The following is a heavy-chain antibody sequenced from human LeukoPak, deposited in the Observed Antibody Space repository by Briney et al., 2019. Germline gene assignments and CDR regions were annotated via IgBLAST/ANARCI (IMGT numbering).Heavy chain of an antibody. V-gene: IGHV3-23*01. CDR2: ISGSGGST. CDR1: GFTFSSYA. D-gene: IGHD3-22*01. CDR3: AKDPYYYDSSGYGYGMDV. Sequence: GGSLRLSCAASGFTFSSYAMAWVRQAPGKGLEWVSTISGSGGSTHYADSVKGRFTISRDNSKNTLYLQMNSLRAEDTAVYYCAKDPYYYDSSGYGYGMDVWGQGTTVTVSS. J-gene: IGHJ6*02.